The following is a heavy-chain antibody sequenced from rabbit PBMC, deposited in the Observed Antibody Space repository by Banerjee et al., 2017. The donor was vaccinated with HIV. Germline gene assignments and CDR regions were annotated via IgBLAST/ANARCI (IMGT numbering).Heavy chain of an antibody. V-gene: IGHV1S40*01. D-gene: IGHD6-1*01. CDR1: GFSFSSSYW. CDR2: IYVGSGST. J-gene: IGHJ6*01. CDR3: AREIIYGYGGYAYTNGMDL. Sequence: QSLEESGGGLVQPEGSLTLTCTASGFSFSSSYWMCWVRQAPGKGLEWIACIYVGSGSTWYASRAKGRFTISKTSSTTVTLQMTSLTAADTATYFCAREIIYGYGGYAYTNGMDLRGPGTLVTVS.